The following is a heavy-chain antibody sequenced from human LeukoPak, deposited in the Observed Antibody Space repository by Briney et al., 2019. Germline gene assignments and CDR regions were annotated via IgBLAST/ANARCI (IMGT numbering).Heavy chain of an antibody. Sequence: SETLSLTCTVSGGSISSYYWRCIRQPPGKALEWIGYVYYSGTTKYNPSLKSRVTISEGTTKNQFALQWRSVTAADAAVYYCARAWDYMDSDGYKGWLDPWGQGTLVTVSS. V-gene: IGHV4-59*01. J-gene: IGHJ5*02. CDR1: GGSISSYY. CDR3: ARAWDYMDSDGYKGWLDP. D-gene: IGHD5-24*01. CDR2: VYYSGTT.